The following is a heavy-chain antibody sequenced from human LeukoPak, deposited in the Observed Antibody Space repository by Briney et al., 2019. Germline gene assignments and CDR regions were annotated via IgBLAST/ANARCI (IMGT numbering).Heavy chain of an antibody. J-gene: IGHJ4*02. D-gene: IGHD3-10*01. V-gene: IGHV3-13*01. Sequence: GGSLRLSCAASGFTFSTSDMHWVRQTPGKGLEWVSAIGTGGDTYYPDSVKGRFTISRDNSKNTLYLQMNSLRAEDTAVYYCARGSSWAHFDYWGQGTLVTVSS. CDR3: ARGSSWAHFDY. CDR1: GFTFSTSD. CDR2: IGTGGDT.